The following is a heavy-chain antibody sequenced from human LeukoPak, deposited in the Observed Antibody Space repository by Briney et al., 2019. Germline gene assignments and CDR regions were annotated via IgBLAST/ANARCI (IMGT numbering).Heavy chain of an antibody. V-gene: IGHV3-30-3*01. Sequence: GGSLRLSCAASGFTFSSYAMRWVRQAPGKGLEWVAVISYDGSNKYYADSVKGRFTISRDNSKNTLYLQMNSLRAGDTAVCYCARPYRRGAFDIWGQGTMVTVSS. CDR3: ARPYRRGAFDI. CDR1: GFTFSSYA. CDR2: ISYDGSNK. D-gene: IGHD5-18*01. J-gene: IGHJ3*02.